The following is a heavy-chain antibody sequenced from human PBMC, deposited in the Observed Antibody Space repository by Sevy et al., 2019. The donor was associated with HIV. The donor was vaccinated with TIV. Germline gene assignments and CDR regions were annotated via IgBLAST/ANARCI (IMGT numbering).Heavy chain of an antibody. D-gene: IGHD1-26*01. CDR2: ISGGSSTT. Sequence: GGSLRLSCLASEFTFSNYAMNWVRQAPGKGLEWLAYISGGSSTTYYAYTVKGRFTLSRDNAKNSLYLQMNSLRAEDTAVYYCARDPYSGNYYDYFYHMDVWGKGTTVTVSS. CDR1: EFTFSNYA. J-gene: IGHJ6*03. CDR3: ARDPYSGNYYDYFYHMDV. V-gene: IGHV3-48*01.